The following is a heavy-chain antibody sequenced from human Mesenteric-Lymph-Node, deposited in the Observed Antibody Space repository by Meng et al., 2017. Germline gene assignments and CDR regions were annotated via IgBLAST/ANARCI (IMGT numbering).Heavy chain of an antibody. V-gene: IGHV4-4*02. D-gene: IGHD5-18*01. CDR2: IHHSGKT. Sequence: SETLSLTCAVSGGSIIGINWWTWVRQSPGKGLEWIGEIHHSGKTNCIPSLKSRVTLSVDKSKNQFSLNMTSVTAADTAVYYCARDRYSYGYRYFDYWGQGSLVTVSS. J-gene: IGHJ4*02. CDR1: GGSIIGINW. CDR3: ARDRYSYGYRYFDY.